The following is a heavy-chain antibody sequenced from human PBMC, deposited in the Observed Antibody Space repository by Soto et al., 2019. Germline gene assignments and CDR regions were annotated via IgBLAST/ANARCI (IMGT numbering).Heavy chain of an antibody. J-gene: IGHJ4*02. D-gene: IGHD3-9*01. CDR2: IYSGGST. V-gene: IGHV3-66*01. CDR3: ARSSPSYYDILTGYYEPPFDY. Sequence: GGSLRLSCAASGFTVSSNYMSWVRQAPGKGLEWVSVIYSGGSTYYADSVKGRFTISRDNSKNTLYLQMNSLRAEDTAVYYCARSSPSYYDILTGYYEPPFDYWGQGTLVTVSS. CDR1: GFTVSSNY.